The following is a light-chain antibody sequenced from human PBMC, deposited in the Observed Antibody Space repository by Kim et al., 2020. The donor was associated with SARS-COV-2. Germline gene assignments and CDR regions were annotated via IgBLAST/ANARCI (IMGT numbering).Light chain of an antibody. Sequence: VSVSPGQTASIPCSGDKLGDKYACWYQQKPGQSPVLVIYQDSKRPSGIPERFSGSNSGNTATLTISGTQAMDEADYYCQAWDSSVVFGGGTKLTVL. CDR2: QDS. J-gene: IGLJ2*01. CDR1: KLGDKY. CDR3: QAWDSSVV. V-gene: IGLV3-1*01.